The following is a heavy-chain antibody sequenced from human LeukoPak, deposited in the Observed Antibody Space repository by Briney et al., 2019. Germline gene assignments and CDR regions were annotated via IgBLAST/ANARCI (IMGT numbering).Heavy chain of an antibody. CDR3: ARDQIAAAGRVYYYYYYMDV. D-gene: IGHD6-13*01. J-gene: IGHJ6*03. Sequence: GGSLRLSCAASGFTFSSYSMNWVRQAPGKGLEWVSYISSSSSTIYYADSVKGRFTISRDNAKNSLYLQMNSLRAEDTAVYYCARDQIAAAGRVYYYYYYMDVWGKGTTVTVSS. CDR2: ISSSSSTI. CDR1: GFTFSSYS. V-gene: IGHV3-48*01.